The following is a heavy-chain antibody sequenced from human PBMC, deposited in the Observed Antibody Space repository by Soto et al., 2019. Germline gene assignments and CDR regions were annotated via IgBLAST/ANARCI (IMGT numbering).Heavy chain of an antibody. D-gene: IGHD4-17*01. J-gene: IGHJ5*02. V-gene: IGHV1-8*01. Sequence: QVQLVQSGAEVKKPGASVKVSCKASGNNFPNYDINWVRQATGQGLEYLGWMNPNSGDTAYVQKFQGRVTMTWDTAKTTASMDLRCLRSEDTAVYFCARGVKYGAYSRWFDPWGQGTLVTVSS. CDR2: MNPNSGDT. CDR1: GNNFPNYD. CDR3: ARGVKYGAYSRWFDP.